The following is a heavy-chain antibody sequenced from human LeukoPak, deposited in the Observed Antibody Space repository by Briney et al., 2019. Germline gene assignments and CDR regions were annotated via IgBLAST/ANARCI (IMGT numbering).Heavy chain of an antibody. CDR2: IIPIFGTA. V-gene: IGHV1-69*06. CDR1: GGTFSSYA. D-gene: IGHD2-2*01. J-gene: IGHJ6*02. Sequence: SVKVSCKASGGTFSSYAISWVRQAPGQGLEWMGGIIPIFGTANYAQKLQGRVTITGDTSASTAYMELSSLRSEDTAVYYCARGSCSSTSCFMDVWGQGTTVTVSS. CDR3: ARGSCSSTSCFMDV.